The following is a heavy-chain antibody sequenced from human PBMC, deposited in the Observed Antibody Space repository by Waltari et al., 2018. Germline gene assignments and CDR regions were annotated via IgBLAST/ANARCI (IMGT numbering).Heavy chain of an antibody. V-gene: IGHV4-39*01. CDR2: IYYSGGT. J-gene: IGHJ3*02. D-gene: IGHD3-22*01. Sequence: QLQLQESGPGLVKPSETLSLTCTVSGGSISSSSYYWGWIRQPPGKGLEWIGSIYYSGGTYYNPSLKSRVTISVDTSKNQFSLKLSSVTAADTAVYYCADDSSGNDAFDIWGQGTMVTVSS. CDR1: GGSISSSSYY. CDR3: ADDSSGNDAFDI.